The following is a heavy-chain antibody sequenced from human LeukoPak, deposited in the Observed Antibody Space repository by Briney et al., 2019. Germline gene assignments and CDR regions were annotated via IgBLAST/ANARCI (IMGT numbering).Heavy chain of an antibody. J-gene: IGHJ3*02. CDR1: GGSISNGGYY. D-gene: IGHD5-18*01. V-gene: IGHV4-30-2*01. CDR2: IYHSGST. CDR3: ARWAETAKDAFDI. Sequence: NTSETLSLTCTVSGGSISNGGYYWSWIRQPPGKGLEWIGYIYHSGSTYYNPSLKSRVTISVDRSKNQFSLKLSSVTAADTAVYYCARWAETAKDAFDIWGQGTMVTVSS.